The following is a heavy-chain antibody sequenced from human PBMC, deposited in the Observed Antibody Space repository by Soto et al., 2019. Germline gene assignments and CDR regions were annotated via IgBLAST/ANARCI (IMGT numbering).Heavy chain of an antibody. V-gene: IGHV3-7*05. CDR1: GFTFSSYW. Sequence: GGSLRLSCAASGFTFSSYWMSWVRQAPGKGLEWVANIKQDGSEKYYVDSVKGRVTMTRDTSTSTVYMELSSLRSEDTAVYYCARVYGYFDYWGQGTLVTVSS. D-gene: IGHD4-17*01. CDR2: IKQDGSEK. CDR3: ARVYGYFDY. J-gene: IGHJ4*02.